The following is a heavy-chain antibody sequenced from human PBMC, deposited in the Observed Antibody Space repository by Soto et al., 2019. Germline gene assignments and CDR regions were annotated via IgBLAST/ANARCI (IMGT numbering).Heavy chain of an antibody. J-gene: IGHJ4*02. Sequence: QVQLMQSGAEVRKPGASVKVSCKASGYTFTDYDINWVRQATGQGLEWLGWMTPKSGYTGYAQKVQGRVTLTRDTSRGTAYMELSSLTSEDTAVYYCTRNLYNTGDFDHWGQGTLVTVPS. CDR2: MTPKSGYT. CDR3: TRNLYNTGDFDH. CDR1: GYTFTDYD. D-gene: IGHD1-20*01. V-gene: IGHV1-8*02.